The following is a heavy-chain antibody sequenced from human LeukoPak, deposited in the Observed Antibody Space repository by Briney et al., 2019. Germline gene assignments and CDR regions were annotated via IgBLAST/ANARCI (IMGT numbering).Heavy chain of an antibody. CDR1: GGSITSGDSF. J-gene: IGHJ4*02. D-gene: IGHD4-17*01. CDR2: VSYSGNT. V-gene: IGHV4-30-4*08. CDR3: ASIMAHDYGDSEFRDY. Sequence: KPSETLSLTCTVSGGSITSGDSFWTWIRQHPGKGLEWIGYVSYSGNTYYNPSLRGRVTISVDTSKNQFSLKLSSVTAADTAVYYCASIMAHDYGDSEFRDYWGQGTLVTVSS.